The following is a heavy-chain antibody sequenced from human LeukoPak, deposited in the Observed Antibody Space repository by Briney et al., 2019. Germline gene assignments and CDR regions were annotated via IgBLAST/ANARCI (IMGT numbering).Heavy chain of an antibody. V-gene: IGHV4-39*01. J-gene: IGHJ3*02. CDR1: GGFISSSSYY. CDR2: IYYSGST. Sequence: SETLSLTCIVSGGFISSSSYYWGWIRQPPGKGLEYIGSIYYSGSTYYNPSLKSRVTISVDTSKNQFSLKLSSVTAADTAVYYCARHGTSYGGAGGLLRITMIVVVITDDAFDIWGQGTMVTVSS. D-gene: IGHD3-22*01. CDR3: ARHGTSYGGAGGLLRITMIVVVITDDAFDI.